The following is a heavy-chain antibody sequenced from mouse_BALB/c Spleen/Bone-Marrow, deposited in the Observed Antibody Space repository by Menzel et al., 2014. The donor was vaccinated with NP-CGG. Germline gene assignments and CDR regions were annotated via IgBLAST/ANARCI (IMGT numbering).Heavy chain of an antibody. CDR1: GYTFSSYW. Sequence: QVQLQQPGAELMKTWASVKISCKATGYTFSSYWIEWVKQRPGHGLEWIGEILPGSGSTNYNEKLKGKATFTADTSSNTAYMQLSSLTSEDSAVYYCARERGYWGQGTLVTVSA. J-gene: IGHJ3*01. CDR3: ARERGY. CDR2: ILPGSGST. V-gene: IGHV1-9*01.